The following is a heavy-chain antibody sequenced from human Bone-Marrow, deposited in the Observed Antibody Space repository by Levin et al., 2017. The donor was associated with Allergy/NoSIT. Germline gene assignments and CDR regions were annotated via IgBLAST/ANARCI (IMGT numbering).Heavy chain of an antibody. CDR3: ARVILGSGTYLAYFDY. V-gene: IGHV3-30*03. CDR1: GFTFHSYG. J-gene: IGHJ4*02. CDR2: ISYDGSNT. D-gene: IGHD3-10*01. Sequence: PGGSLRLSCAASGFTFHSYGMHWVRQAPGKGLEWVAVISYDGSNTYYADSVKGRFTISRDNSKNTLYLQMNSLRDEDTAVYYCARVILGSGTYLAYFDYWGQGTLVTVSS.